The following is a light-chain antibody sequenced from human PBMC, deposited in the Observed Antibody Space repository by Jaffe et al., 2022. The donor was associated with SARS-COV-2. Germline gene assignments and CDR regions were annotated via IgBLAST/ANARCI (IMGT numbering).Light chain of an antibody. Sequence: EVVMTQSPATLSVSPGERVTLSCGASESLGTDLAWYQQKPGQAPRLLIYGASTRASGIPARFSGSGSGTEFTLTISSLQSEDFAVYYCQQYSYWPPYTFGQGTKLEIK. J-gene: IGKJ2*01. CDR1: ESLGTD. V-gene: IGKV3-15*01. CDR2: GAS. CDR3: QQYSYWPPYT.